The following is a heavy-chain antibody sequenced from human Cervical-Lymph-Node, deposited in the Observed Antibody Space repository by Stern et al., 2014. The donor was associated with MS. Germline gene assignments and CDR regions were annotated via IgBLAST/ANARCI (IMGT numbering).Heavy chain of an antibody. CDR2: IYWDDDK. D-gene: IGHD6-13*01. CDR1: GFSLNSNGGG. V-gene: IGHV2-5*02. J-gene: IGHJ4*02. Sequence: QVTLKESGPSLVKPTQTLTLTCTFSGFSLNSNGGGVGWVRQPPGKALEWLAIIYWDDDKRYSPFLKSRLTITKDAAKNQVVLTMTNVDPVDTATYFCAAHIAATLFDFWGQGTLVAVSS. CDR3: AAHIAATLFDF.